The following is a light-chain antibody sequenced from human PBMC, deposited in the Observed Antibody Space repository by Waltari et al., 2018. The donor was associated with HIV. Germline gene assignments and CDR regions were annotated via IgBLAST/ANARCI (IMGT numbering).Light chain of an antibody. CDR3: CSYATSSTL. Sequence: QSALTQPASVSGSPGQSITISCTGTSSDVGSYDLVSWYQQHPGKAPKLMIYEVSKRPSGVSNRFSGSKSGNTASLTISGLQAEDEGDYYCCSYATSSTLFGGGTKVTVL. CDR1: SSDVGSYDL. V-gene: IGLV2-23*02. J-gene: IGLJ2*01. CDR2: EVS.